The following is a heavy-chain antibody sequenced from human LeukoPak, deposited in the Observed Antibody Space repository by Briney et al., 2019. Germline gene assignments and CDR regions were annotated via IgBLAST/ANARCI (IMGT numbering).Heavy chain of an antibody. CDR1: GVSISPYY. CDR2: ILYSGSTT. CDR3: ARVGDWNDLVY. D-gene: IGHD1-1*01. Sequence: SETLSLTCTVSGVSISPYYWSWIRQTPGKGLEWIGYILYSGSTTNYNPSLKSRVTISVDTSKNPFSLKLSSVTAADTAVYYCARVGDWNDLVYWGQGTLVSVSS. V-gene: IGHV4-59*01. J-gene: IGHJ4*02.